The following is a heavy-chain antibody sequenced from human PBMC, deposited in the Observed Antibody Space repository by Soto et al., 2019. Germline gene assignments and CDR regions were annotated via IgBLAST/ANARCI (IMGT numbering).Heavy chain of an antibody. V-gene: IGHV3-21*01. J-gene: IGHJ6*02. CDR2: ISSSSYI. Sequence: PGGSLRLSCAASGFTFSSYSMNWVRQAPGKGLEWVSSISSSSYIYYADSVKGRFTISRDNSKNSLYLQMNSLRAEDTAVYYCARDIVVVHAPISQYGMHVWGQATTVTVSS. CDR3: ARDIVVVHAPISQYGMHV. D-gene: IGHD2-2*02. CDR1: GFTFSSYS.